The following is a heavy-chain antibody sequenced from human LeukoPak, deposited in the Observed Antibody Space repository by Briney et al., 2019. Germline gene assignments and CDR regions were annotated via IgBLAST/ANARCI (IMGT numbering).Heavy chain of an antibody. CDR2: LSGSGGYT. Sequence: GGSLRLSCVASGFTFSGYAMSWVSQAPGKGLEWVSGLSGSGGYTYYADSVKGRFTISRDNSNNTLYLQMNSLRAEDTAIYYCAKDLRGYYDLEAFFDYWGQGTLVTVSS. V-gene: IGHV3-23*01. J-gene: IGHJ4*02. CDR3: AKDLRGYYDLEAFFDY. D-gene: IGHD3-3*01. CDR1: GFTFSGYA.